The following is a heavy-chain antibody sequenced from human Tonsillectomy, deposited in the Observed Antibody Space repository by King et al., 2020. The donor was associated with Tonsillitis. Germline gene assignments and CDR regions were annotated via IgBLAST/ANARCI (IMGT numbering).Heavy chain of an antibody. V-gene: IGHV2-26*01. CDR1: GFSLSNARMG. Sequence: TLKESGPVLVKPTETLTLTCTVSGFSLSNARMGVSWIRQPPGKALEWLAHIFSNDEKSYSTSLKNRLTISKDTSKSQVVLTMTNMDPVDTATYYCVRILTGYSYGYRYYYYGMDVWGQGTTVTVSS. CDR2: IFSNDEK. CDR3: VRILTGYSYGYRYYYYGMDV. J-gene: IGHJ6*02. D-gene: IGHD5-18*01.